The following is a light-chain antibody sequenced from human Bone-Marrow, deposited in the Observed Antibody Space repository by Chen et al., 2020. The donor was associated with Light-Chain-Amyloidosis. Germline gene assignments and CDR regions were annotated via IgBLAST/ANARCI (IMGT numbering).Light chain of an antibody. CDR2: EDD. CDR3: QSYQGSSQGV. Sequence: NFMLTQPHTVSESPGKTVIISCTRSSCSIATNYVQWYQQRPGSSPTTVIYEDDQRPSGVPDRFSGSIDRSSNSASLTISGLKTEDEADYYCQSYQGSSQGVFGGGTKLTVL. V-gene: IGLV6-57*01. J-gene: IGLJ3*02. CDR1: SCSIATNY.